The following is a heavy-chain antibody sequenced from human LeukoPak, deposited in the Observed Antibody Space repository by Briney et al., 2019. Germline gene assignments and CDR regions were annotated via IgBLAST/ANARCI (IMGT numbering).Heavy chain of an antibody. CDR2: LCYSGNT. V-gene: IGHV4-59*01. J-gene: IGHJ6*02. CDR3: AGSSRYYSSTSCSSTYNYAMDV. D-gene: IGHD2-2*01. Sequence: SSETLSLTCTFSRGSISSYYWSWLRQPPGKGPEWIGYLCYSGNTIYNPSLKSRVTISVDTSKNQFSLRLTSVSAADTAVYYCAGSSRYYSSTSCSSTYNYAMDVWGQGTTVTVSS. CDR1: RGSISSYY.